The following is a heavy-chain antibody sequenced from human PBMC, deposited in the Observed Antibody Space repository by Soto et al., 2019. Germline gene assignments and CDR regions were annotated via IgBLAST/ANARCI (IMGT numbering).Heavy chain of an antibody. D-gene: IGHD5-12*01. Sequence: QVQLVQSGAEVKKPGSSVKVSCKASGGPFSNDIITWVRQAPGQGLEWMGRIIPPLNIANDAQKFQSRVTITADRSTGTAYMELNSLRSEDTAVYYCARDTPIGSTFSGYDAIDYWGQGTLVTVSS. CDR1: GGPFSNDI. J-gene: IGHJ4*02. CDR2: IIPPLNIA. CDR3: ARDTPIGSTFSGYDAIDY. V-gene: IGHV1-69*08.